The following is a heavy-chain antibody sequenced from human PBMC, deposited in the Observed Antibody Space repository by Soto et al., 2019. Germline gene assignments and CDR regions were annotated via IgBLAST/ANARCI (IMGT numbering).Heavy chain of an antibody. Sequence: SETLSLTCTVSGGSISSYYWSWIRQPPGKGLEWIGYIYYSGSTSYNPSLKSRVTISVDTSKNQFSLKLSSVTAADAAVYYCARDSYYDFWSGYYNYYMDVWGKGTTVTVSS. CDR3: ARDSYYDFWSGYYNYYMDV. V-gene: IGHV4-59*01. D-gene: IGHD3-3*01. CDR2: IYYSGST. J-gene: IGHJ6*03. CDR1: GGSISSYY.